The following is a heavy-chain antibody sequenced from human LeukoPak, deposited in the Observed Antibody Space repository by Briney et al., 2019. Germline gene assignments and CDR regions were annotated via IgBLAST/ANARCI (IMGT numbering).Heavy chain of an antibody. V-gene: IGHV4-34*01. CDR3: ARGGSPYYYDSSGYGY. D-gene: IGHD3-22*01. CDR1: GGSISSYY. J-gene: IGHJ4*02. Sequence: SETLSLTCTVSGGSISSYYWSWIRQPPGKGLEWIGEINHSGSTNYNPSLKSRVTISVDTSKNQFSLKLSSVTAADTAVYYCARGGSPYYYDSSGYGYWGQGTLVTVSS. CDR2: INHSGST.